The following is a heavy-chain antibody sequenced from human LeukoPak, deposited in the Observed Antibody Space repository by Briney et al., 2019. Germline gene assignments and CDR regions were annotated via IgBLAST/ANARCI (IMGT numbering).Heavy chain of an antibody. CDR1: GGSISSYY. V-gene: IGHV4-59*01. CDR3: ARGGYYGSGLNWFDP. Sequence: KPSETLSLTCTVSGGSISSYYWSWIRQPPGKGLEWIGYIYYSGSTNYNPSLKSRVTISVDTSKNQFSLKLSSVTAADTAVYYCARGGYYGSGLNWFDPWGQGTLVTVSS. D-gene: IGHD3-10*01. J-gene: IGHJ5*02. CDR2: IYYSGST.